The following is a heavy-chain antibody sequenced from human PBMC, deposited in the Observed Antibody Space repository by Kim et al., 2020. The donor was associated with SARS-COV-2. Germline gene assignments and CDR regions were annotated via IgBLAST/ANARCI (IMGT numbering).Heavy chain of an antibody. CDR3: ATDRVVAATRAFDY. D-gene: IGHD2-15*01. V-gene: IGHV1-24*01. J-gene: IGHJ4*02. Sequence: AQKFQGRVTMTEDTSTDTAYMELSSLRSEDTAVYYCATDRVVAATRAFDYWGQGTLVTVSS.